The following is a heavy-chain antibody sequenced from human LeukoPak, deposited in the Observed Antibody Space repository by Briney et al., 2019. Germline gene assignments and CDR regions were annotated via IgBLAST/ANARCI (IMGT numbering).Heavy chain of an antibody. CDR1: GGTSSSYS. CDR3: ARDVRVATSGDWFDP. V-gene: IGHV1-69*05. Sequence: SVKVSCKASGGTSSSYSINWVRQAPGQGLEWMGGVIPVFGTPNYAPRFQGRLTITTDESARSAFLTLNSLRSEDTAIYYCARDVRVATSGDWFDPWGQGTLVTVSS. D-gene: IGHD2-15*01. CDR2: VIPVFGTP. J-gene: IGHJ5*02.